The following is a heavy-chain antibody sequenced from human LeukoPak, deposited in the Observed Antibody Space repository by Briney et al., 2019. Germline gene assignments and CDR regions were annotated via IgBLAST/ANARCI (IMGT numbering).Heavy chain of an antibody. J-gene: IGHJ4*02. D-gene: IGHD2-15*01. V-gene: IGHV3-21*01. CDR1: GFTFSSYS. CDR2: ISGSNSHI. CDR3: ARTAIGYSDYSGYYFDY. Sequence: GGSLRLSCAASGFTFSSYSMNWVRQAPGKGLEWVSSISGSNSHIYYANSVKGRFTISRGNAQSSLYLQMNGLRAEDTAVYYCARTAIGYSDYSGYYFDYWGQGSLATVSS.